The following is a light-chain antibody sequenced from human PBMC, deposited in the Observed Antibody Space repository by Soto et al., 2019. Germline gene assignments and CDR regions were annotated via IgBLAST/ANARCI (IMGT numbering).Light chain of an antibody. CDR3: QQYGSSPPWA. CDR1: QSVSSN. Sequence: EIVMTQSPATLSVSPGERATLSCRASQSVSSNLAWYQQKPGQPPRLLIYGASSRATGIPDRFNGSGSGTDFTLTISRLEPEDLAVYYCQQYGSSPPWAFGQGTKVDIK. V-gene: IGKV3-20*01. J-gene: IGKJ1*01. CDR2: GAS.